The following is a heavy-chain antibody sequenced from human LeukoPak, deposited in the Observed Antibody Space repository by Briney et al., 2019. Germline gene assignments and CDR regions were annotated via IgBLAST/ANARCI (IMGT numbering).Heavy chain of an antibody. J-gene: IGHJ4*02. V-gene: IGHV3-21*01. CDR2: ISSSSSYI. CDR1: GFTFSSYS. CDR3: ARVPGPIAARRWDFDY. D-gene: IGHD6-6*01. Sequence: PGGSLRLSCAASGFTFSSYSMNWVRQAPGKGLEWVSSISSSSSYIYYADSVKGRFTISRDNAKNSLYLQMNSLRAEDTAVYYCARVPGPIAARRWDFDYWGQGTLVTVSS.